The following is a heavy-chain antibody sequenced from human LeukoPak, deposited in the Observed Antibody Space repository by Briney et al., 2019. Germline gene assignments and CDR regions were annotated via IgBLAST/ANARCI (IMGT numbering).Heavy chain of an antibody. CDR2: INPNSGGT. J-gene: IGHJ4*02. CDR1: GYTFTIYG. D-gene: IGHD3-3*01. Sequence: GASVKVSCKASGYTFTIYGISWVRQAPEPGLEWMGWINPNSGGTNYAQKSQGRVTMTSDTSISTAYMELSRLRSDDSAVYYCARDLTRFWSGYSYWGQRTLVTVSS. V-gene: IGHV1-2*02. CDR3: ARDLTRFWSGYSY.